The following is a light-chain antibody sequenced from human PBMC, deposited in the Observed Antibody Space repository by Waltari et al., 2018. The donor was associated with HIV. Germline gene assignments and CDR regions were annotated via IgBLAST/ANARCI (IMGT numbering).Light chain of an antibody. Sequence: QSVLTQPPSVSGAPGQRVTISCTGSSPNIGPGYDVHWYKQLPGTAPKLLISENHKRPSGVPDRVSGSSSGTSASLAITGLQAEDEADYYCQSYDSNLSGSVFGGGTKLTVV. CDR3: QSYDSNLSGSV. J-gene: IGLJ3*02. CDR1: SPNIGPGYD. CDR2: ENH. V-gene: IGLV1-40*01.